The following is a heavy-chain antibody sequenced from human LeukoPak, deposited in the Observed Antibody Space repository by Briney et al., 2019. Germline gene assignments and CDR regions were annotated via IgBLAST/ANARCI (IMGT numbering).Heavy chain of an antibody. CDR1: GGSITSSNYY. CDR3: ARGIRYYQH. CDR2: FYYSGST. J-gene: IGHJ1*01. V-gene: IGHV4-39*01. Sequence: SETLSLTCTVSGGSITSSNYYWGWIRQPPGKGLEWIGSFYYSGSTNYNPSLKSRVTISVDTSKNQFSLKLSSVTAADTAVYYCARGIRYYQHWGQGTLVTVSS.